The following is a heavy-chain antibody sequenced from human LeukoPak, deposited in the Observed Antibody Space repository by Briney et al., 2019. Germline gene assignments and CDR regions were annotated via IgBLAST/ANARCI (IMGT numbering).Heavy chain of an antibody. Sequence: GSSVKVSCKASGGTFSSYAISWVRQAPGQGLEWMGGVIPILGTANYAQKFQGRVTITTDESTSTAYMELSSLRSEDTAVYYCARGQQLDLYYFDYWGQGTLVTVSS. CDR2: VIPILGTA. CDR3: ARGQQLDLYYFDY. CDR1: GGTFSSYA. V-gene: IGHV1-69*05. D-gene: IGHD6-13*01. J-gene: IGHJ4*02.